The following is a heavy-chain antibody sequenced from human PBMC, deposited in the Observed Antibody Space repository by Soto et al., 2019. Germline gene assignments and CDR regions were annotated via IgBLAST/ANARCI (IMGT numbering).Heavy chain of an antibody. CDR3: ANIVGAYAWFDP. D-gene: IGHD1-26*01. J-gene: IGHJ5*02. Sequence: PSETLSLTCAVSGGSISSGGYSWSWIRQHPGKGLEWIGYIFYGASTYYNPSLKSRVTISVDTSKNQFSLKLSSVTAADTAVYYCANIVGAYAWFDPWGQGTLVTVSS. CDR1: GGSISSGGYS. CDR2: IFYGAST. V-gene: IGHV4-31*11.